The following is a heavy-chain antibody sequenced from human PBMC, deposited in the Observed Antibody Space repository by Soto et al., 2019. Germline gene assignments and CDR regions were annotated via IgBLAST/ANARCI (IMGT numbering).Heavy chain of an antibody. V-gene: IGHV3-48*02. Sequence: EVQLVESGGGLVQPGGSLRLSCAASGFTLSNYYMTWVRQAPGKGLEWVSNIGSSSNAIYYADSVKGRFTISRDNARNSLYLQMNSLRDEDTAVYYCARVATGWWWAFDVWGQGTMVTVSS. J-gene: IGHJ3*01. CDR2: IGSSSNAI. D-gene: IGHD2-8*02. CDR3: ARVATGWWWAFDV. CDR1: GFTLSNYY.